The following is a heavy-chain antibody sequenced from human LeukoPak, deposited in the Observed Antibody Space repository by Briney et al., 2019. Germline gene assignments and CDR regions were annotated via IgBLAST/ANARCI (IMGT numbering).Heavy chain of an antibody. D-gene: IGHD2-2*01. CDR1: GYTFTGYY. V-gene: IGHV1-2*02. CDR3: ARVGWCSSTSCSSWFDP. J-gene: IGHJ5*02. Sequence: ASVKVSCKASGYTFTGYYMHWVRQAPGQGLEWMGWINPNSGGTNYAQKFQGRVTMTRDTSTSTAYMELSRLRSDDTAVYYCARVGWCSSTSCSSWFDPWGQGTLVTVSS. CDR2: INPNSGGT.